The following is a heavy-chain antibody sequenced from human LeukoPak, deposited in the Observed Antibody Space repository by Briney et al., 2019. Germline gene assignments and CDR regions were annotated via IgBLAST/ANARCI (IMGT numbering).Heavy chain of an antibody. CDR3: ARDDCSSISCYHNWFDP. CDR1: GFTFSSYW. V-gene: IGHV3-7*01. CDR2: IKQDGSEK. J-gene: IGHJ5*02. D-gene: IGHD2-2*01. Sequence: GGSLRLSCAASGFTFSSYWMSWVRQAPGKGRDWEANIKQDGSEKYYVDSVKGRFTISRDNAKNSLYLQMNSLRAEDTAVYYCARDDCSSISCYHNWFDPWGQGTLVTVSS.